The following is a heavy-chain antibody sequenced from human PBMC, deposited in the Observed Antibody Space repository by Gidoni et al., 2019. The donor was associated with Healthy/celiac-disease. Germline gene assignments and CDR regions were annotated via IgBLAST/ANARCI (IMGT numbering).Heavy chain of an antibody. CDR3: ARVRYDMLTGYYLDAFDI. V-gene: IGHV1-8*01. Sequence: QVQLVQSGAEVQKPGASVKVSCKASGYTFASYDINWVRQATGQGLEWMGWMNPNSGNTGDAQKFQGRVTMTRNTSISTAYMELSSLRAEDTAVYYCARVRYDMLTGYYLDAFDIWGQGTMVTVSS. CDR2: MNPNSGNT. CDR1: GYTFASYD. D-gene: IGHD3-9*01. J-gene: IGHJ3*02.